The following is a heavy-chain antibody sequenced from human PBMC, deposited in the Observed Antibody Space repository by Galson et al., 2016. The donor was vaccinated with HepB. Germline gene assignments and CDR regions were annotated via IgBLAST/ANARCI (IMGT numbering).Heavy chain of an antibody. J-gene: IGHJ4*02. Sequence: SLRLSCAASGFTFEDYAMNWVRQAPGKGLEWVSSVNWNSAVIAYEDSVEGRFTISRDNDKNSLYLQMNSLRGEDTAVYYCARRGASDHYVDYWGQGTLVTVSP. CDR3: ARRGASDHYVDY. CDR1: GFTFEDYA. V-gene: IGHV3-9*01. CDR2: VNWNSAVI. D-gene: IGHD4/OR15-4a*01.